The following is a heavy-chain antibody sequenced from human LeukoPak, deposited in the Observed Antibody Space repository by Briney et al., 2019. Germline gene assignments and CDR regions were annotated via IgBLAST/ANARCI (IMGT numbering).Heavy chain of an antibody. Sequence: PSETLSLTCTVSGGALSSYYCSWIRQPPCKGLEWIGYSYYSWCTNYNPSLMRRGTIPVDTSKNQFSPKLSYVTAADTAVYYCARDPLGSPAPRMDVWGQGTTVTVSS. V-gene: IGHV4-59*01. J-gene: IGHJ6*02. CDR1: GGALSSYY. CDR3: ARDPLGSPAPRMDV. CDR2: SYYSWCT. D-gene: IGHD1-26*01.